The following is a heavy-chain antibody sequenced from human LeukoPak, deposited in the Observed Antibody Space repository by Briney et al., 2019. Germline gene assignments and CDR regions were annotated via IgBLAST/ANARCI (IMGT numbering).Heavy chain of an antibody. J-gene: IGHJ4*02. D-gene: IGHD6-19*01. V-gene: IGHV3-33*01. CDR2: IWFDGSNK. CDR3: ARDRYSSGWYVNY. Sequence: GGSLRLSCAASGFTFSTYGMHWVRQAPGKGLEWVAVIWFDGSNKNCADSVKGRFTISRDNSKNTLYLQMNSLRAEDTAVYYCARDRYSSGWYVNYWGQGALVTVSS. CDR1: GFTFSTYG.